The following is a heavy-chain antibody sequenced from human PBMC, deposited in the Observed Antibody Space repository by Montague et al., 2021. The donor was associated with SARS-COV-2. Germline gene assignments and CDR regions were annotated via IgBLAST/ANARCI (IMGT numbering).Heavy chain of an antibody. J-gene: IGHJ4*02. V-gene: IGHV4-34*01. CDR3: ARRGSSVWGVTVSAELDH. CDR2: INQSGKT. CDR1: GGSFSGYY. Sequence: SETLSLTCAVYGGSFSGYYWSWIRQPPEKGLEWIGEINQSGKTNNNPSLKSRVIISVDTSKNQFSLKLSSVTAAATAVYYCARRGSSVWGVTVSAELDHWGQGILVIVSS. D-gene: IGHD3-10*01.